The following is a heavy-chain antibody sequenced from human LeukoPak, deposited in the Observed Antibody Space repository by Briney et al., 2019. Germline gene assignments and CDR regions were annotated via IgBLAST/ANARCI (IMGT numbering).Heavy chain of an antibody. CDR2: IWYDGSNK. CDR3: ARDRYYYDSSGYYYSHSTTDY. CDR1: GFTFSSYG. D-gene: IGHD3-22*01. V-gene: IGHV3-33*01. J-gene: IGHJ4*02. Sequence: TGGSLRLSCAASGFTFSSYGMHWVRQAPGKGLEWVAVIWYDGSNKYYADSVKGRFTISGDNSKNTLYLQMNSLRAEDTAVYYCARDRYYYDSSGYYYSHSTTDYWGQGTLVTVSS.